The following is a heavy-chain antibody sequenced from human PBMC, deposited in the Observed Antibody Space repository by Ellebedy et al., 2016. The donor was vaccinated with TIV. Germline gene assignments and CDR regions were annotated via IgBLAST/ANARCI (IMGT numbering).Heavy chain of an antibody. J-gene: IGHJ4*02. V-gene: IGHV1-3*01. Sequence: ASVKVSXKASGYTFTSYAMHWVRQAPGQRLEWMGWINAGNGNTKYSQKFQGRVTITRDTSASTAYMELSSLRSEDTAVYYCAREFEITMVRGVIITSKNALDYWGQGTLVTVSS. CDR3: AREFEITMVRGVIITSKNALDY. CDR2: INAGNGNT. CDR1: GYTFTSYA. D-gene: IGHD3-10*01.